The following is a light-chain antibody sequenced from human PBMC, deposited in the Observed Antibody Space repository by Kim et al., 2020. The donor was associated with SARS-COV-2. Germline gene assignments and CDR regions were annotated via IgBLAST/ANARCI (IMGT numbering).Light chain of an antibody. Sequence: DIQMTQSPSTLSASVGDRVTLTCRASQSVSRWLAWYQQKPGKAPKLLIYDGSNLQSGVPSRFSGSGSGTEFTLTISSLQPDDFAIYYCQHRQTFGPGTKVDIK. CDR1: QSVSRW. CDR2: DGS. J-gene: IGKJ1*01. V-gene: IGKV1-5*01. CDR3: QHRQT.